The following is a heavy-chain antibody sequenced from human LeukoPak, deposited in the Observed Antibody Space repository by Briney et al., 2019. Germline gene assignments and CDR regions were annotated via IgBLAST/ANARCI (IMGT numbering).Heavy chain of an antibody. CDR1: GYTFTGYY. V-gene: IGHV1-2*02. CDR2: INPNSGGT. CDR3: ARSRDSSGYYCTF. Sequence: ASVKVSCKASGYTFTGYYIHRVRQAPGQGVEWMGWINPNSGGTNYAQKFQGRVTTTRDTSISTAYMELSRLTSDDTAVYYCARSRDSSGYYCTFWGQGTLVTVSS. D-gene: IGHD3-22*01. J-gene: IGHJ4*02.